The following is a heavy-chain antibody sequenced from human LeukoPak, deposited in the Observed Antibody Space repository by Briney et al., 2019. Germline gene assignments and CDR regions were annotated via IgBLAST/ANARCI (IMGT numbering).Heavy chain of an antibody. Sequence: GASVKVSCKASGYTFTGYYMHWVRLAPGQGLEWMGWINPNSGGTNYAQKFQGRVTMTRDTSISTAYMELSRLRSDDTAVYYCARARMYYDILPDYWGQGTLVTVSS. CDR3: ARARMYYDILPDY. V-gene: IGHV1-2*02. J-gene: IGHJ4*02. CDR2: INPNSGGT. CDR1: GYTFTGYY. D-gene: IGHD3-9*01.